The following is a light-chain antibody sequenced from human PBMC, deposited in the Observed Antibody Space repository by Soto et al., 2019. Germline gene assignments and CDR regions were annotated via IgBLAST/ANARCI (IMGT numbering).Light chain of an antibody. CDR1: QDISNY. CDR2: DAS. CDR3: QQYDNLPRYT. Sequence: DIQMNQSPSSLSASVGDRVTITCQASQDISNYLTWYQQKPGKAPKLLIYDASNLETGVPSRFSGSGSGTDFTLTISSLQPEDIATYYCQQYDNLPRYTFGQGTKLEIK. V-gene: IGKV1-33*01. J-gene: IGKJ2*01.